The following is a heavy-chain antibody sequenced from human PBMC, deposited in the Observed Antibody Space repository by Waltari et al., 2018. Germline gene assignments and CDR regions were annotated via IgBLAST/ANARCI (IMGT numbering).Heavy chain of an antibody. J-gene: IGHJ6*03. CDR2: IKQDGSEK. CDR3: ARVSSSTSCYDCPLYYYYMDV. CDR1: GFTFSSYW. D-gene: IGHD2-2*01. V-gene: IGHV3-7*01. Sequence: EVQLVESGGGLVQPGRSLRLSCAASGFTFSSYWMSWVRQAPGKGLEWVANIKQDGSEKYYVDSVKGRFTISRDNAKNSLYLQMNSLRAEDTAVYYCARVSSSTSCYDCPLYYYYMDVWGKGTTVTVSS.